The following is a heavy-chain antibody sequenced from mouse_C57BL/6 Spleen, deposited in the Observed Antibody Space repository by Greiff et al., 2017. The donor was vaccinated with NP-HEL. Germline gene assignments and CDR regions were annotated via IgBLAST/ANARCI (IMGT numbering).Heavy chain of an antibody. V-gene: IGHV1-54*01. D-gene: IGHD2-3*01. Sequence: QVQLQQSGAELVRPGTSVKVSCKASGYAFTNYLIEWVKQRPGQGLEWIGVINPGSGGTNYNEKFKGKATLTADKSSSTAYMQLSSLTSEDSAVYIGAISNDVYSSWFAYWGQGTLVTVSA. J-gene: IGHJ3*01. CDR1: GYAFTNYL. CDR2: INPGSGGT. CDR3: AISNDVYSSWFAY.